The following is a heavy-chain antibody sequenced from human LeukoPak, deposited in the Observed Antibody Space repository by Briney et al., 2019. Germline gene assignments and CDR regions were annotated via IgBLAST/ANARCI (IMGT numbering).Heavy chain of an antibody. CDR2: IYYSGST. J-gene: IGHJ4*02. D-gene: IGHD2-15*01. CDR1: GGSVSSGSYY. CDR3: ARRYVRSAFDY. V-gene: IGHV4-61*01. Sequence: SETLSLTCTVSGGSVSSGSYYWSWIRQPPGKGLEWIGYIYYSGSTNYYPSLKSRVTISVDTSKNQFSLKLSSVTAADTAVYYCARRYVRSAFDYWGQGTLVTVSS.